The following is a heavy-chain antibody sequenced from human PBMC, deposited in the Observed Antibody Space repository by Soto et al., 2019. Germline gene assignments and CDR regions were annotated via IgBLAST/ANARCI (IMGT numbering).Heavy chain of an antibody. CDR2: ITNSGGST. J-gene: IGHJ4*02. V-gene: IGHV3-23*01. CDR1: GFTFSSYA. Sequence: GGSLRLSCAASGFTFSSYAMSWVRQAPGKGLEWVSAITNSGGSTYYADSVKGRFTISRDNSKNTLYLQMNSLRAEDTAVYYCAKGSYGNYDYWGQGTLVTVSS. CDR3: AKGSYGNYDY. D-gene: IGHD4-17*01.